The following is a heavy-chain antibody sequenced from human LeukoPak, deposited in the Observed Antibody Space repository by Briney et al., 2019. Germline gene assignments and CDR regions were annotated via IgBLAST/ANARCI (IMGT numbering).Heavy chain of an antibody. J-gene: IGHJ5*02. CDR2: IYYSGST. V-gene: IGHV4-59*01. D-gene: IGHD2-15*01. Sequence: SETLSLXCTVSGGSISSYYWSWIRQPPGKGLEWIGYIYYSGSTNYNPSLKSRVTISVDTSKNQFSLKLSSVTAADTAVYYCARVPGYCSGGSCYSGPTWFDPWGRGTLVTVSS. CDR3: ARVPGYCSGGSCYSGPTWFDP. CDR1: GGSISSYY.